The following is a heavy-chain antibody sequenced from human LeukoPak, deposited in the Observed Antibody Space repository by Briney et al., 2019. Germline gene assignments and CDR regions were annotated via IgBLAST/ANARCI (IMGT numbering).Heavy chain of an antibody. D-gene: IGHD6-13*01. CDR1: GGSLSGYY. CDR3: GKRALVAAATFYC. J-gene: IGHJ4*02. CDR2: INHSGST. V-gene: IGHV4-34*04. Sequence: SEPLSLTCAVYGGSLSGYYWSWPRQPPGKGLEWVGEINHSGSTNHNPSLKRRATIPVDTSKNQFSLKLSCVTAGDTAVYYCGKRALVAAATFYCRGQGILGTVS.